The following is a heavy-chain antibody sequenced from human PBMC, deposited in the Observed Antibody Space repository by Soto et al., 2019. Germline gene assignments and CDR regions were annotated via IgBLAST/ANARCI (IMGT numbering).Heavy chain of an antibody. Sequence: GGSLRLSCAASGFTFRNYAMIWVRQAPGKGLEWVAAIIGAGDDTFHADSVKGRLTISRDNSKNTLFLQMNSLRADDTALYYCAKGSATSRPYYFDYWGQGTLVTVSS. J-gene: IGHJ4*02. CDR2: IIGAGDDT. CDR3: AKGSATSRPYYFDY. V-gene: IGHV3-23*01. CDR1: GFTFRNYA.